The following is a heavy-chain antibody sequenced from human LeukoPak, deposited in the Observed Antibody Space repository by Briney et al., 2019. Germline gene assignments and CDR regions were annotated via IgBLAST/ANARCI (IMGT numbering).Heavy chain of an antibody. CDR1: GGSISSGSYD. J-gene: IGHJ6*03. V-gene: IGHV4-61*09. Sequence: SETLSLTCTVSGGSISSGSYDWYWIRQPAGKGLEWIGHIYTSGTSNYNPSLRSRVTISVDTSKNQFSLKLSSVTAADTAVYYCARVIQLWPRDYYYYYMDVWGKGTTVTVSS. D-gene: IGHD5-18*01. CDR3: ARVIQLWPRDYYYYYMDV. CDR2: IYTSGTS.